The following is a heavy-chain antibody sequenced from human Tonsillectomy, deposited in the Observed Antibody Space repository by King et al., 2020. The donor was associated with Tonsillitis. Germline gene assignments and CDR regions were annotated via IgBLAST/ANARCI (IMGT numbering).Heavy chain of an antibody. CDR2: INPSGGRT. J-gene: IGHJ6*02. CDR3: ARDPNRNDAFGRYYHYYGLDV. D-gene: IGHD1-20*01. Sequence: VQLVQSGAAVKKPGASVKVSCKASGYTFTSYYLHWVRQAPGQGLEWMGIINPSGGRTSYAQKFQGRVTMTRDTSTSTVNMELSSLRSQDTAVYYCARDPNRNDAFGRYYHYYGLDVWGQGTTVTVSS. CDR1: GYTFTSYY. V-gene: IGHV1-46*01.